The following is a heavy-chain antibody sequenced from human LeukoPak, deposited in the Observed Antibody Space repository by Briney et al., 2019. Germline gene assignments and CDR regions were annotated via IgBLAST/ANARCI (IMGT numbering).Heavy chain of an antibody. CDR2: IGIAGDT. Sequence: PGGSLRLSCAASGFTFSSYDMHWVRQVTGKRLEWVSAIGIAGDTYYLDSVKGRFTISRENVKNSLYLQMNSLRAGDTAVYYCARGGDRDYWGQGTLVTVSS. CDR1: GFTFSSYD. CDR3: ARGGDRDY. V-gene: IGHV3-13*04. J-gene: IGHJ4*02.